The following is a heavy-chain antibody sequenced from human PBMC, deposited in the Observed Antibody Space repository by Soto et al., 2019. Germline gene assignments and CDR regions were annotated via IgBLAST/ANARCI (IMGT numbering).Heavy chain of an antibody. D-gene: IGHD3-9*01. CDR3: AREVRYFDWRYYYYYYMDV. CDR2: ISGSGGST. CDR1: GFTFSSYA. V-gene: IGHV3-23*01. Sequence: GGSLRLSCAASGFTFSSYAMSWVRQAPGKGLEWVSAISGSGGSTYYADSVKGRFTISRDNSKNTLYLQMNSLRSEDTAVYYCAREVRYFDWRYYYYYYMDVWGKGTTVTVSS. J-gene: IGHJ6*03.